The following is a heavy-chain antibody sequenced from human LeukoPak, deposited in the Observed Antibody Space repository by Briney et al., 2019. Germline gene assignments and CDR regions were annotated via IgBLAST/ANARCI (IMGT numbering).Heavy chain of an antibody. CDR1: GFTFSSYG. D-gene: IGHD2-8*01. Sequence: GGSLRLSCAASGFTFSSYGMSWVRQAPGKGLEWVSGISWNGGYTHHADSVKGRFTISRDNAKNSLYLQMNSLRAEDTALYYCARDLMMEGRYFNYYMDVWGEGTTVTVSS. V-gene: IGHV3-20*04. J-gene: IGHJ6*03. CDR2: ISWNGGYT. CDR3: ARDLMMEGRYFNYYMDV.